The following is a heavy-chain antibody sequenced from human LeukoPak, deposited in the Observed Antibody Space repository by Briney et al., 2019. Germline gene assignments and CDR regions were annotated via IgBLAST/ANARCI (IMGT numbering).Heavy chain of an antibody. CDR3: AKGYYGSGSYGWFDY. D-gene: IGHD3-10*01. CDR1: GFTFDDYA. CDR2: ISGSGTNT. V-gene: IGHV3-23*01. J-gene: IGHJ4*02. Sequence: GGSLRLSCAASGFTFDDYAMHWVRQAPGKGLEWVSGISGSGTNTDYIDSVKGRFTVSRDNSKNTLFLHMNSLRAEDTAVYSCAKGYYGSGSYGWFDYWGQGTLVTVSS.